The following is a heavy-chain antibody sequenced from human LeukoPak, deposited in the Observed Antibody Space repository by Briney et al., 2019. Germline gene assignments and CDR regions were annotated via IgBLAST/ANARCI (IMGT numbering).Heavy chain of an antibody. CDR2: INHSGST. Sequence: SETLSLTCAVYGGSFSGYYWSWTRQPPGKGLEWIGEINHSGSTNHNPSLKSRVTISVDTSKNQFSLKLSSVTAADTAVYYCARARKWYYGSGSYYPYYFDYWGQGTLVTVSS. V-gene: IGHV4-34*01. D-gene: IGHD3-10*01. CDR1: GGSFSGYY. CDR3: ARARKWYYGSGSYYPYYFDY. J-gene: IGHJ4*02.